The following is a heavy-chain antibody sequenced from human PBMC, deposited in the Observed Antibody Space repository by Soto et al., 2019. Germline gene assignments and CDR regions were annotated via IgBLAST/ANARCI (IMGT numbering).Heavy chain of an antibody. V-gene: IGHV4-30-4*01. CDR1: GGSISSGDYY. Sequence: SETLSLTCTVSGGSISSGDYYWSWIRQPPGKGLEWIGYILYSGTTNYNPSLESGLTISVDTSKNQFFLKLTSVPAADTAVYYGARNGALDYWGRGTLVTVS. CDR2: ILYSGTT. CDR3: ARNGALDY. D-gene: IGHD2-8*01. J-gene: IGHJ4*02.